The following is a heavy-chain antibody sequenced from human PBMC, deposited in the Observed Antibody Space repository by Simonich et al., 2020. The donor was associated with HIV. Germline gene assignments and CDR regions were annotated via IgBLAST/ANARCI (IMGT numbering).Heavy chain of an antibody. CDR2: INSSGSTI. CDR1: GFTFSSYE. V-gene: IGHV3-48*03. J-gene: IGHJ4*02. D-gene: IGHD6-19*01. Sequence: EVQLVESGGGLVQPGGSLRLSCAASGFTFSSYEMNWVRQAPRKGLGWGSNINSSGSTIYYADSVKGRFTISRDNAKNSLYLQMNSLRAEDTAVYYCARESIAVAGTYFDYRGQGTLVTVSS. CDR3: ARESIAVAGTYFDY.